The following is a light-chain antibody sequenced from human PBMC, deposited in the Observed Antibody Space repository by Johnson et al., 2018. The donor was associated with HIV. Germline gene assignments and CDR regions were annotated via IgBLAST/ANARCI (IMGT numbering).Light chain of an antibody. CDR1: SSNIGNNY. CDR2: ENN. V-gene: IGLV1-51*02. J-gene: IGLJ1*01. CDR3: GTWENSLNTVGV. Sequence: QSVLTQPPSVSAAPGQKVTISCSGSSSNIGNNYVSWYQQLPGTAPKLLIYENNKRPSGIPDRFSGSKSGTSATLGITGLQTGDEADYCCGTWENSLNTVGVFGAGTKVTVL.